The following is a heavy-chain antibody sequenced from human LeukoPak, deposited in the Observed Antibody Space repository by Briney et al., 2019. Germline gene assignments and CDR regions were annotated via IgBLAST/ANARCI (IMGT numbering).Heavy chain of an antibody. D-gene: IGHD6-13*01. V-gene: IGHV3-48*03. CDR1: GFTFSSYE. J-gene: IGHJ4*02. CDR2: ISSSGSTI. CDR3: AREVYSSNSD. Sequence: GGSLRLSCAASGFTFSSYEMNWVRQAPGKGLEWVSYISSSGSTIYYADSVKGRFTISRDNAKNSLYLQMNSLRAEDTAVYYCAREVYSSNSDWGQGTLVTVSS.